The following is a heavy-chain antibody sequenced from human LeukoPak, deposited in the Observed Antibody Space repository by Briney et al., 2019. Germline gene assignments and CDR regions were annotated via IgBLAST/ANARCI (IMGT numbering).Heavy chain of an antibody. V-gene: IGHV1-18*01. CDR2: ISAYNGNT. Sequence: ASVKVSCKASGYTFTSYGISWVRQAPGQGLEWMGWISAYNGNTNYAQKLQARVTLTTDTSTSTPYIERSSLSYDDTPGYYCPRVVRELHLLDYWGQGTLVTVSS. CDR3: PRVVRELHLLDY. D-gene: IGHD3-10*01. CDR1: GYTFTSYG. J-gene: IGHJ4*02.